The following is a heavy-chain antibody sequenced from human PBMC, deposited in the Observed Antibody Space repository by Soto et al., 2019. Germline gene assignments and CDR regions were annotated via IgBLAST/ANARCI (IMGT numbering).Heavy chain of an antibody. CDR2: ISSSGSTT. J-gene: IGHJ4*02. CDR3: ARDLGGYSGYPLFDY. D-gene: IGHD5-12*01. Sequence: GGSLRLSSAASGFTFSSYEMNWVRQAPGKGLEWVSYISSSGSTTYYADSVKGRFTISRDNAKNSLYLQMNSLRAEDTAVYYCARDLGGYSGYPLFDYWGQGSLVTVSS. CDR1: GFTFSSYE. V-gene: IGHV3-48*03.